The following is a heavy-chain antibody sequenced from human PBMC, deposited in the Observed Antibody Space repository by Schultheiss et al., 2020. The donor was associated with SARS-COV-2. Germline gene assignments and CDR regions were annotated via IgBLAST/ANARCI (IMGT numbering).Heavy chain of an antibody. Sequence: GGSLRLSCAASGFTFSGNSMTWVRQAPGKGLEWLSNIWYDGSNEVYAESVKGRFTISRDNSESMLYLQMNSLRAEDTAVYYCARSYVSYGDYYYFGMDVWGQGTSVTVSS. V-gene: IGHV3-33*08. D-gene: IGHD4-17*01. J-gene: IGHJ6*02. CDR1: GFTFSGNS. CDR2: IWYDGSNE. CDR3: ARSYVSYGDYYYFGMDV.